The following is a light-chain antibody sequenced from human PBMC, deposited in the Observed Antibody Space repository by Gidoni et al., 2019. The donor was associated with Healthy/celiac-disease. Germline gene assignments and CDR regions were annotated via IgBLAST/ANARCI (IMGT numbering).Light chain of an antibody. Sequence: YELTLPLSLSVPPGQTASITCSGDKVGDKYACWYKQKPGQSPVLVIYQDSKRPSGIPERFSGSSSGNTATLTISGTQAVDEADYYCQAWDSSTANVVFGGGTKLTVL. CDR3: QAWDSSTANVV. J-gene: IGLJ2*01. CDR2: QDS. CDR1: KVGDKY. V-gene: IGLV3-1*01.